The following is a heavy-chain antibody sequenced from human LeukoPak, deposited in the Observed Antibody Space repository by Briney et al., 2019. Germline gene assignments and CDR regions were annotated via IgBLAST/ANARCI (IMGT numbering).Heavy chain of an antibody. V-gene: IGHV4-4*07. J-gene: IGHJ6*03. CDR3: ARAVVVRGVIPYYYMDV. CDR2: IYTSGST. D-gene: IGHD3-10*01. Sequence: PSETLSLTCTVSGGSISSYYWSWIRQPAGKGLEWIGRIYTSGSTNYNPSLKSRVTMSVDTSKNQFSLKLSSVTAADTAVYYCARAVVVRGVIPYYYMDVWGKGTTVTISS. CDR1: GGSISSYY.